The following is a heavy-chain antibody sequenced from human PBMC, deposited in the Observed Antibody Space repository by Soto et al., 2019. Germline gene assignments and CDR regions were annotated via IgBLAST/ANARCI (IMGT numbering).Heavy chain of an antibody. Sequence: SETLSLTCAAYGGSFSGYYWSWIRQPPGKGLEWIGEINHSGSTNYNPSLKSRVTISVDTSKNQFSLKLSSVTAADTAVYYCARANLRGYSYGPDYWGQGTLVTVSS. D-gene: IGHD5-18*01. CDR3: ARANLRGYSYGPDY. CDR2: INHSGST. V-gene: IGHV4-34*01. CDR1: GGSFSGYY. J-gene: IGHJ4*02.